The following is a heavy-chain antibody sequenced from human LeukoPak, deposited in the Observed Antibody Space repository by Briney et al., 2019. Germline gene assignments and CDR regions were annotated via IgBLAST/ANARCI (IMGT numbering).Heavy chain of an antibody. D-gene: IGHD6-13*01. CDR3: AASLEYSSSWYLDY. V-gene: IGHV1-58*02. Sequence: SVKVPCKASGFTFTSSAMQWVQQARGQRLEWIGWIVVGSGNTNYAQKFQERVTITRDMSTSTAYMELSSLRSEDTAVYYCAASLEYSSSWYLDYWGQGTLVTVSX. CDR2: IVVGSGNT. CDR1: GFTFTSSA. J-gene: IGHJ4*02.